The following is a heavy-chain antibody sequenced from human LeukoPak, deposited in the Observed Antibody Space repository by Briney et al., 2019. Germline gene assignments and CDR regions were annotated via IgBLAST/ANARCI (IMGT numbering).Heavy chain of an antibody. CDR2: MYASGST. V-gene: IGHV4-4*07. Sequence: SETLSLTCTVSGGSISSYYWSWIRQPAGKGLEWIGRMYASGSTNYNPSLKSRVTMSVDTSKNQFSLKLSSVTAADTAVYYCARPMTTVSADYYYYGMDVWGQGTTVTVSS. J-gene: IGHJ6*02. CDR3: ARPMTTVSADYYYYGMDV. CDR1: GGSISSYY. D-gene: IGHD4-17*01.